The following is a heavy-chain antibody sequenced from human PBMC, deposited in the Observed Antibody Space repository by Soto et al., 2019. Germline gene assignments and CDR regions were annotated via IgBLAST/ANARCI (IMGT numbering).Heavy chain of an antibody. CDR3: ATSMRHTLDP. CDR1: GFTFGIHW. CDR2: INQDGSDK. Sequence: EVQVVESGGGLVQPGGSLRLSCTASGFTFGIHWMTWVRQVPGKGLEWVANINQDGSDKYYVDSVKGRFIISRDNAKDSVSLQMNSLRVEDTAVYYCATSMRHTLDPWGQGTLVTVS. D-gene: IGHD2-21*01. V-gene: IGHV3-7*01. J-gene: IGHJ5*02.